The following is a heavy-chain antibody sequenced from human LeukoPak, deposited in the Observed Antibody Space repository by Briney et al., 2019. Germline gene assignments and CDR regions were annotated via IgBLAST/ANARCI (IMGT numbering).Heavy chain of an antibody. D-gene: IGHD4-23*01. J-gene: IGHJ4*02. Sequence: GGSLRLSCAASGFNFSNYAMTWVRQAPGKGLEWVSVIGSDGGGIQYADSVKGRFSISRDNSKNTLYLQMNSLRVEDTAVYYCAKYAPPTTVVTRFFDYWGQGTLVTVSS. CDR2: IGSDGGGI. V-gene: IGHV3-23*01. CDR1: GFNFSNYA. CDR3: AKYAPPTTVVTRFFDY.